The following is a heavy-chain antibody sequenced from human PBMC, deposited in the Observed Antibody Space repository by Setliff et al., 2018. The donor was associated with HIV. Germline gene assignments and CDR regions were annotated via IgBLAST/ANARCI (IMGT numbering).Heavy chain of an antibody. CDR3: ARMRYFDWIMIDY. CDR1: GFSLSTSGMR. V-gene: IGHV2-70*04. D-gene: IGHD3-9*01. CDR2: IDWDDNK. Sequence: SGPTLVNPTQTLTLTCTFSGFSLSTSGMRVSWIRQPPGKALEWLARIDWDDNKFYSTSLKTRLTISKDTSKNQVVLKMTNMDPVDTATYYCARMRYFDWIMIDYWGQGTLVTVSS. J-gene: IGHJ4*02.